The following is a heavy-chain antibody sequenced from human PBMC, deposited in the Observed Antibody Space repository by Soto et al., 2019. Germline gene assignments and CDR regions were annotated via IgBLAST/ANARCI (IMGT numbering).Heavy chain of an antibody. Sequence: QVQLPESGPGLVKPSGTLSLTCAVSGDSISNSRWWTWVRQPPGKGLEWIGDIFHSGDSNYKPSLKSGVFIAVDKSQNQFSLKVRSVTAAVTAVYYCADGNGWYRHDVWGQGTVVTVSS. CDR1: GDSISNSRW. CDR3: ADGNGWYRHDV. D-gene: IGHD6-19*01. J-gene: IGHJ3*01. CDR2: IFHSGDS. V-gene: IGHV4-4*02.